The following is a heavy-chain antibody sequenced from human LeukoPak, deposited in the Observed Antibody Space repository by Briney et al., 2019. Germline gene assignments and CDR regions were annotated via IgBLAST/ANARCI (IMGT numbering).Heavy chain of an antibody. CDR3: AKARGATYGTYYFDY. V-gene: IGHV3-23*01. J-gene: IGHJ4*02. CDR1: GFTFDSYA. CDR2: SGSAGDT. D-gene: IGHD4/OR15-4a*01. Sequence: GGSLRLSCAASGFTFDSYAMNWVRQAPGKGLEWVSTSGSAGDTYYADSVKGRFTISRDNSKNTLYLQMNSLRAEDTAVYYCAKARGATYGTYYFDYWGQGTLVTVSS.